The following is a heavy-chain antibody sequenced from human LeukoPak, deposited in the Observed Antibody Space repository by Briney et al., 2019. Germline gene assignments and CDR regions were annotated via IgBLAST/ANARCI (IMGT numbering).Heavy chain of an antibody. V-gene: IGHV4-59*01. D-gene: IGHD6-19*01. CDR2: IFYSGST. CDR1: GGSINNYY. CDR3: ARGRGYLAVAGSYYFDY. Sequence: PSETLSLTCTVSGGSINNYYWSWIRQPPGKGLEWIGCIFYSGSTNYNPSLKSRVTISVDTSKNQFSLKLTSVTAADTAVYYCARGRGYLAVAGSYYFDYWGQGTLVTVSS. J-gene: IGHJ4*02.